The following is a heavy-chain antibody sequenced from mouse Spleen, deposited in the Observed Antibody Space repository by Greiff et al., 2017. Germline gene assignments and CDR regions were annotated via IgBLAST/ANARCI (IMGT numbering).Heavy chain of an antibody. CDR2: ISTYYGDA. CDR3: ARGPDYYGSSYWYFDV. J-gene: IGHJ1*01. Sequence: QVQLQQSGAELVRPGVSVKISCKGSGYTFTDYAMHWVKQSHAKSLEWIGVISTYYGDASYNQKFKGKATMTVDKSSSTAYMELARLTSEDSAIYYCARGPDYYGSSYWYFDVWGAGTTVTVSS. D-gene: IGHD1-1*01. CDR1: GYTFTDYA. V-gene: IGHV1S137*01.